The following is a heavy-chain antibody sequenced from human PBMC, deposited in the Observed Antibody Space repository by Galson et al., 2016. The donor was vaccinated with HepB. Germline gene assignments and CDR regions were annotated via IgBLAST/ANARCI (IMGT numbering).Heavy chain of an antibody. J-gene: IGHJ6*02. V-gene: IGHV4-39*01. CDR1: GGSINSSGHY. CDR2: TSHSGTT. D-gene: IGHD3-10*01. CDR3: ARHTGSSAFYYYGIDV. Sequence: SETLSLTCTVSGGSINSSGHYWGWIRLSPVKGLEWIGSTSHSGTTSYSPSFRSRITMSADTSKNQFSLRLNSMTAADTAVYYCARHTGSSAFYYYGIDVWGQGTKVTVS.